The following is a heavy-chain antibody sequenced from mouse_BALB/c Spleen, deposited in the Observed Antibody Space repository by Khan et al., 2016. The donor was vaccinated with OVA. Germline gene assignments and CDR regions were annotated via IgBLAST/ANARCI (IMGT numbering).Heavy chain of an antibody. CDR3: TRHGYVAWFTY. Sequence: VQLQQSGPELMKPGASVKISCKASGYSFTTYYLHWVMQSHGESLEWIGYVDPFSGGTTYNQKFKGKATLTVDKSSSTAYMHLSNLTSEYSAVYYCTRHGYVAWFTYWGQGTLVTVSA. V-gene: IGHV1S135*01. CDR1: GYSFTTYY. D-gene: IGHD2-2*01. J-gene: IGHJ3*01. CDR2: VDPFSGGT.